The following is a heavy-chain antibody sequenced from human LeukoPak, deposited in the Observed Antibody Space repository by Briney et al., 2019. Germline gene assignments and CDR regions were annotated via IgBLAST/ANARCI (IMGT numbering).Heavy chain of an antibody. CDR2: ISSGSSYI. CDR1: GFSFSNYT. CDR3: ARETRHCSSTSCSSLEYFQH. J-gene: IGHJ1*01. Sequence: GGSLRLSCAASGFSFSNYTMNWVRQAPGKGLEWVSSISSGSSYIYYADSVKGRFTISRDNAKNSLYLQVNSLRAEDTAVYYCARETRHCSSTSCSSLEYFQHWGQGTLVTVSS. D-gene: IGHD2-2*01. V-gene: IGHV3-21*01.